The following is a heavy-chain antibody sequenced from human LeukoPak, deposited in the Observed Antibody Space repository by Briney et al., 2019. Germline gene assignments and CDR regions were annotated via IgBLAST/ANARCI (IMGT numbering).Heavy chain of an antibody. CDR2: ISGSGFTI. D-gene: IGHD4-11*01. J-gene: IGHJ6*03. Sequence: GGSLRLSCAASGFIFSSNEMNWVRQAPGKGLEWVSYISGSGFTIHYADSVKGRFTISRDNAKNSLYLQMNSLRAEDTAVYYCVRGVPKTSYYYYYMDVWGKGTTVTVSS. CDR1: GFIFSSNE. V-gene: IGHV3-48*03. CDR3: VRGVPKTSYYYYYMDV.